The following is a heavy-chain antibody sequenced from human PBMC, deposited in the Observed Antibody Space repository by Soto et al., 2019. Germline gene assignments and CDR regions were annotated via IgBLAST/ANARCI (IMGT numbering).Heavy chain of an antibody. CDR1: GDRVSSTSAA. V-gene: IGHV6-1*01. Sequence: SPTLSLPCAISGDRVSSTSAAWTWIRQSPSRGLEWLGRTYYRSKWYNDYAVSVKSRITINPDTSKNQFSLQLNSVTPEDTAVYYCARDFVIAARLSYFDYWGQGTLVTVSS. CDR3: ARDFVIAARLSYFDY. J-gene: IGHJ4*02. CDR2: TYYRSKWYN. D-gene: IGHD6-6*01.